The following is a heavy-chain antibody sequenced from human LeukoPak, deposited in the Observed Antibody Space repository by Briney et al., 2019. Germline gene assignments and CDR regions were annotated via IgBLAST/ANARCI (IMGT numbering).Heavy chain of an antibody. J-gene: IGHJ3*02. Sequence: GGSLRLSCAASGFTFSSFAMNWVRQAPGKGLEWVSAITGSGDSTFYGDSVKGRFTISRDNSKNTLYLQMNSLGVADTAVYYCVRAGWLLPQDIFDIWGQGTMVTVSS. CDR3: VRAGWLLPQDIFDI. CDR2: ITGSGDST. CDR1: GFTFSSFA. V-gene: IGHV3-23*01. D-gene: IGHD3-22*01.